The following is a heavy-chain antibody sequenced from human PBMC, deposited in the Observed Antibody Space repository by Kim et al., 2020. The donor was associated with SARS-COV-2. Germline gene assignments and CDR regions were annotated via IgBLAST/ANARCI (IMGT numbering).Heavy chain of an antibody. CDR3: ARGGQWELGYWFDS. J-gene: IGHJ5*01. CDR1: GESLSGYY. CDR2: ISHSETT. V-gene: IGHV4-34*01. Sequence: SETLSLTCDVYGESLSGYYWTWIRQSPGKGLEWIGEISHSETTDYNPSLKSRVTISVDTSKDQFSLNMSSVTAADTAVYYCARGGQWELGYWFDSCGQGT. D-gene: IGHD1-26*01.